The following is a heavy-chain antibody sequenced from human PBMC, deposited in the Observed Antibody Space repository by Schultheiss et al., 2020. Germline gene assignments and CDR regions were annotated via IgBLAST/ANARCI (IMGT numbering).Heavy chain of an antibody. CDR3: AITDYGDYRTYDAFDI. CDR2: IFTSGSA. CDR1: GDSISNNNYY. J-gene: IGHJ3*02. Sequence: SATLSLTCSVSGDSISNNNYYWSWVRQPAGKGLEWIGRIFTSGSADHNPSLRGRVTISVDTSTNHFSLNLSSVTAADTAIYYCAITDYGDYRTYDAFDIWGQGTMVTGSS. D-gene: IGHD4-17*01. V-gene: IGHV4-61*02.